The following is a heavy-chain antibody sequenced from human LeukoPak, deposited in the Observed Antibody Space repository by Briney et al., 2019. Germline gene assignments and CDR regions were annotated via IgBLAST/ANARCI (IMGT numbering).Heavy chain of an antibody. CDR3: AKGYYYALGSYCQPFDF. V-gene: IGHV4-30-2*01. CDR2: ISHSGST. J-gene: IGHJ4*02. D-gene: IGHD3-10*01. CDR1: GGSISSGGYS. Sequence: SETLSLTCTVSGGSISSGGYSWNWIRQPPGKGLESIGYISHSGSTYYNPSLKSRVTISLDRSKNQFSLKQTSVTAADTAMYYCAKGYYYALGSYCQPFDFWGQGTLVTVSS.